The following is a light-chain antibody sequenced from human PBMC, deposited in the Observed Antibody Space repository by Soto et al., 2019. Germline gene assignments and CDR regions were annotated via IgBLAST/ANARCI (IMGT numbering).Light chain of an antibody. CDR3: QQYGDSPLT. CDR1: QSIRSSS. J-gene: IGKJ4*01. Sequence: EIVLTQSPGTLSLSPGERATLSCRASQSIRSSSLGWYQQKPGQAPRLLIYDASNRATGIPDRFSGSGSGTDFTLTISRLEPEDFEVYYCQQYGDSPLTLGGGTKVDIK. V-gene: IGKV3-20*01. CDR2: DAS.